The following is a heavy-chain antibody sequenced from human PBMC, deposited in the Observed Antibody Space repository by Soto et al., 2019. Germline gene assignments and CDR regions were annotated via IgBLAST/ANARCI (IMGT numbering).Heavy chain of an antibody. J-gene: IGHJ6*02. CDR2: IYPGDSDT. Sequence: GESLKISCKGSGYSFTSYWIGWVRQMPGKGLEWMGIIYPGDSDTRYSPSFQGQVTISADKSISTAYLQWSGLKASDTAMYYCARHYCSGGSCYSYYYYYGMDVWGQGTTVTVSS. CDR1: GYSFTSYW. V-gene: IGHV5-51*01. D-gene: IGHD2-15*01. CDR3: ARHYCSGGSCYSYYYYYGMDV.